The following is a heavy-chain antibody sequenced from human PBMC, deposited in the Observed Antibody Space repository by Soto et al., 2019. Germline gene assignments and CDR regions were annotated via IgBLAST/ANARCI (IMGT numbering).Heavy chain of an antibody. V-gene: IGHV3-33*01. CDR3: ARESGGRQLDY. CDR2: IWFDGSNK. CDR1: GFTFSSYG. J-gene: IGHJ4*02. D-gene: IGHD6-19*01. Sequence: QVQLVESGGGVVQPGRSLRLSCAASGFTFSSYGMNWVRQAPGKGLEWVAVIWFDGSNKYYADSVRGRFTISRDNSKNTVWLQMNSLRAEDTAVYYCARESGGRQLDYWGQGTLVTV.